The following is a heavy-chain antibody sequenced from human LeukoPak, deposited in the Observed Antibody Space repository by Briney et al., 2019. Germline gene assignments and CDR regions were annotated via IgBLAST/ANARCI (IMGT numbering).Heavy chain of an antibody. V-gene: IGHV3-9*01. Sequence: PGGSLRLSCAASGFTFEDYAMHWVRQAPGKGLEWVSGISWNSGSIGYADSVKGRFTISRDNAKNSLYLQMNSLRAEDTALYYCAKDISSGNYYDSSGHKGFDYWGQGTLVTVSS. J-gene: IGHJ4*02. CDR3: AKDISSGNYYDSSGHKGFDY. CDR1: GFTFEDYA. D-gene: IGHD3-22*01. CDR2: ISWNSGSI.